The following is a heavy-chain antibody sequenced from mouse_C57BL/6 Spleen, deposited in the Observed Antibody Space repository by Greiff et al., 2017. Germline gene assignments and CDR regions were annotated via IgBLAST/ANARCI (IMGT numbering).Heavy chain of an antibody. D-gene: IGHD3-2*02. J-gene: IGHJ4*01. V-gene: IGHV1-82*01. CDR1: GYAFSSSW. CDR2: IYPGDGDT. Sequence: VQLQQSGPELVKPGASVKISCKASGYAFSSSWMNWVKQRPGKGLEWIGRIYPGDGDTNYNGKFKGKATLTADKSSSTAYMQLSSLTSEDSAVYFCARGSSGYYYYAMDYWGQGTSVTVSS. CDR3: ARGSSGYYYYAMDY.